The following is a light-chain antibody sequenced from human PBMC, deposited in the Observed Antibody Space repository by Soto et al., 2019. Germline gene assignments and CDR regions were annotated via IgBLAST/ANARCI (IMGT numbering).Light chain of an antibody. Sequence: QSVLTQPASVSESPGQSITISCTGTSSDIANYNLVYWYQQHPGKAPKLLIYDVSNRPSGVSNRFSGSKSGNTASLTISGLQAEDEADYYCSSYRSGSTLYVFGTGTKVTVL. CDR2: DVS. V-gene: IGLV2-14*02. CDR1: SSDIANYNL. CDR3: SSYRSGSTLYV. J-gene: IGLJ1*01.